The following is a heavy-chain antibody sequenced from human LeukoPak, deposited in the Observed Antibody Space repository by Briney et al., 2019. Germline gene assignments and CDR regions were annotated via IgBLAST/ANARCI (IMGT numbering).Heavy chain of an antibody. J-gene: IGHJ4*02. CDR2: INHSGSS. CDR3: ARGGDGQQLVLVY. D-gene: IGHD6-13*01. V-gene: IGHV4-34*01. CDR1: GGSFSGYY. Sequence: SETLSLTCAVYGGSFSGYYWSWIRQPPGKGLEWIGEINHSGSSNYNPSLKSRVTISADTAKSQFSLKLSSVTAADTAVYYCARGGDGQQLVLVYWGLGTLVTVSS.